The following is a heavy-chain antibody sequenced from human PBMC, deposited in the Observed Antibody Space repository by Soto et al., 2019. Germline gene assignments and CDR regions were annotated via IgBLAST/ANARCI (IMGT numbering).Heavy chain of an antibody. CDR3: ANALGYSSSWYPGWLDP. Sequence: PEVSLRRSCSASGFTSSSYSVSWFRQAPAKGLEWVSAIIGSCGSTYYADSVKGRFTISIDNSKNTLYLQMNSLRAEDPAVYYCANALGYSSSWYPGWLDPWGQGTMITVSS. CDR1: GFTSSSYS. V-gene: IGHV3-23*01. D-gene: IGHD6-13*01. CDR2: IIGSCGST. J-gene: IGHJ5*02.